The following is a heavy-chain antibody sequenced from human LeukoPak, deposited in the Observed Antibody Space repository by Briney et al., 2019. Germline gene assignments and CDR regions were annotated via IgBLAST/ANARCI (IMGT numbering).Heavy chain of an antibody. Sequence: GGSLRLSCAASGFTFSSYSMNWVRQAPGKGLEWVSSISSSSSYIYYADSVKGRFTISRDNAKNSLYLQMNSLRAEDTAVYYCARDSRGGYDYVWFDPWGQGTLVTVSS. CDR3: ARDSRGGYDYVWFDP. J-gene: IGHJ5*02. CDR1: GFTFSSYS. D-gene: IGHD5-12*01. V-gene: IGHV3-21*01. CDR2: ISSSSSYI.